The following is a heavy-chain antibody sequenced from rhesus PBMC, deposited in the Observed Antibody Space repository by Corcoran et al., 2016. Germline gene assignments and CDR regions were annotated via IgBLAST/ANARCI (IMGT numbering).Heavy chain of an antibody. CDR3: ARDRTMGYFDY. Sequence: QVQLQESGPGLVKPSGTLSLTCTVSGGSISDGYSCSWIRQPPGKGLEGMGRIYGSGGSTNYNPSLMSRLTIARDTSKNQFSLKLSSVTAADTAVYYCARDRTMGYFDYWGQGVLVTVSS. CDR1: GGSISDGYS. D-gene: IGHD4-17*01. CDR2: IYGSGGST. J-gene: IGHJ4*01. V-gene: IGHV4-106*01.